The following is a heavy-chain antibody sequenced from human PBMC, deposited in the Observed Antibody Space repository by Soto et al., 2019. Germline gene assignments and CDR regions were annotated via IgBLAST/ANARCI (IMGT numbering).Heavy chain of an antibody. V-gene: IGHV5-51*01. CDR2: IYPGDSDT. J-gene: IGHJ6*02. CDR1: GYSFSSYW. Sequence: GESLKISCKGSGYSFSSYWSGWVRQMPGKGLEWMGIIYPGDSDTRYSPSFQGQVTISADKSIGTAYLQWSSLKASDTAMYYCARRVEMATIRGYYYGMDVWGQGTTVTVSS. CDR3: ARRVEMATIRGYYYGMDV. D-gene: IGHD5-12*01.